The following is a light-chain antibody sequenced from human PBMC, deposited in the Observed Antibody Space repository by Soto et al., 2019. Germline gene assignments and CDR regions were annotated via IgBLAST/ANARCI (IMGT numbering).Light chain of an antibody. J-gene: IGKJ5*01. Sequence: LMTQSPLSLPVTLGQPAHISCRSSQSLVHSDGRTYLSWFQQRPGQSPRRLIYKVSNRDSGVPDRFSGGGSGTDFTLRISRVEAEDVGVYYCLVGTHGVTFGQGTRLEIK. V-gene: IGKV2-30*02. CDR2: KVS. CDR3: LVGTHGVT. CDR1: QSLVHSDGRTY.